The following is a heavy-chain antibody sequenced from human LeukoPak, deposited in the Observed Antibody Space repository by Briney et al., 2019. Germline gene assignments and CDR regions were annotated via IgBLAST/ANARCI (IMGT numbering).Heavy chain of an antibody. CDR1: GGSISSYY. D-gene: IGHD2-2*01. CDR3: ARDPRCSSTSCYGSYFDY. Sequence: SETLSLTCTVSGGSISSYYWSWIRQPAGKGLEWIGRIYTSGSTNYNPSLKSRVTMSVDTSKNQFSLKLSSVTAADTAVYYCARDPRCSSTSCYGSYFDYWGQGTLVTASS. J-gene: IGHJ4*02. V-gene: IGHV4-4*07. CDR2: IYTSGST.